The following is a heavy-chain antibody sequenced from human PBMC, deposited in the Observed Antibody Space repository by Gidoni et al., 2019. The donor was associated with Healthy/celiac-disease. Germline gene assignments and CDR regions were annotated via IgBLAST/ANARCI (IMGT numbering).Heavy chain of an antibody. J-gene: IGHJ4*02. CDR2: IWYDGSNK. CDR1: GFTFSSYG. CDR3: AREAVGDILTGWRYYFDY. V-gene: IGHV3-33*01. Sequence: QVQLVESGGGMVQPGRSLRLSCAASGFTFSSYGMHWVRQAPGKGLEWVAVIWYDGSNKYYADSVKGRFTISRDNSKNTLYLQMNSLRAEDTAVYYCAREAVGDILTGWRYYFDYWGQGTLVTVSS. D-gene: IGHD3-9*01.